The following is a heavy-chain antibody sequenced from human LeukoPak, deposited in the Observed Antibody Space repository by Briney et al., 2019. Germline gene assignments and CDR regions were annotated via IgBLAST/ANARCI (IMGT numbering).Heavy chain of an antibody. J-gene: IGHJ4*02. D-gene: IGHD2-21*02. Sequence: ASVKVSCKASGGTFSSYAISWVRQAPGQGLEWMGGIIPIFGTANYAQKFQGRVTITTDESTSTAYMELSSLRSEDTAVYYCARDLGIVVVTAPLDYWGQGTLVTVSS. CDR3: ARDLGIVVVTAPLDY. V-gene: IGHV1-69*05. CDR2: IIPIFGTA. CDR1: GGTFSSYA.